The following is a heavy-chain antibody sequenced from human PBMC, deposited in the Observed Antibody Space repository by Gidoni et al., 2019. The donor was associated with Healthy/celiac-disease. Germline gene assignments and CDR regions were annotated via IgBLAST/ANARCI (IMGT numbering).Heavy chain of an antibody. CDR3: ARHRHSGSYSLGYYMDV. Sequence: QLQLQESGPGLVKPSETLSLTCTVSGGSIRSSSYYWGWIRQPPGKGLEWIGSIYYRGSTYYNPSLKSRVTISVDTSKNQFSLKLSSVTAADTAVYYCARHRHSGSYSLGYYMDVWGKGTTVTVSS. V-gene: IGHV4-39*01. J-gene: IGHJ6*03. CDR2: IYYRGST. CDR1: GGSIRSSSYY. D-gene: IGHD1-26*01.